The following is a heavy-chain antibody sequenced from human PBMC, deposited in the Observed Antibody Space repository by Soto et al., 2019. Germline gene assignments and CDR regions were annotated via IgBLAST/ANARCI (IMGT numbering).Heavy chain of an antibody. CDR2: ISGSGGST. Sequence: PGGSLRLSCAASGFTFSSYAMSWVRQAPGKGLEWVSAISGSGGSTYYADSVKGRFTISRDNSKNTLYLQMNSLRAEDTAVYYCAKDHNRFLHDYGDPFDYWGQGTLVTVSS. J-gene: IGHJ4*02. CDR3: AKDHNRFLHDYGDPFDY. CDR1: GFTFSSYA. D-gene: IGHD4-17*01. V-gene: IGHV3-23*01.